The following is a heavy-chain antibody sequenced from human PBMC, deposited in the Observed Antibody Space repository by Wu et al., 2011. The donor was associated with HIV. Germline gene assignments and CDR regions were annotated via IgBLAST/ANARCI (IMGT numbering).Heavy chain of an antibody. CDR2: IIPLSGTA. V-gene: IGHV1-69*05. CDR3: ARSWIAVAGHGMDV. J-gene: IGHJ6*02. CDR1: GGTFKTYA. D-gene: IGHD6-19*01. Sequence: QVQLVQSGPEVKKPGSSVKVSCQASGGTFKTYAISWVRQAPGQGLEWMGGIIPLSGTANYAQKFQGRVTITTDESTSTACMELSSLRSEDTAVYYCARSWIAVAGHGMDVWGQGTTVTVSS.